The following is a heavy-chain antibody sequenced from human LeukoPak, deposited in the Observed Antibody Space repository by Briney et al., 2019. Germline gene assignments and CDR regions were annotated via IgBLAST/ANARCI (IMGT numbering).Heavy chain of an antibody. Sequence: ASVKVSCKASGYTFTNYDVNWVRQATGQGLEWRGWMNPNSGNTGYAQKFQGRVTMTSNTSITTAYMELSSLRSEDTAVYYCARAPRRVSGDYWLDPWGQGTLVTVSS. J-gene: IGHJ5*02. D-gene: IGHD3-10*01. CDR3: ARAPRRVSGDYWLDP. CDR1: GYTFTNYD. CDR2: MNPNSGNT. V-gene: IGHV1-8*01.